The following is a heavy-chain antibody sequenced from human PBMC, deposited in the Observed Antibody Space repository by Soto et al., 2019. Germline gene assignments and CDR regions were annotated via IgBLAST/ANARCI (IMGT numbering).Heavy chain of an antibody. D-gene: IGHD1-26*01. CDR2: IIPMSGTA. V-gene: IGHV1-69*13. CDR1: AVTFNRTD. Sequence: ASVQVSCQASAVTFNRTDMKCVRQAPGQALEWMCRIIPMSGTAHYAEKFQDRVTMTAGESSGTDYVEVSGLTSEDTAVYYCATSEGRESYRFDYWGPGTLVTVSS. J-gene: IGHJ4*02. CDR3: ATSEGRESYRFDY.